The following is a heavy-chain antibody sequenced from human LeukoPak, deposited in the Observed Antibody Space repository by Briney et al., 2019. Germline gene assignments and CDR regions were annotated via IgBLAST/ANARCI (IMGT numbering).Heavy chain of an antibody. CDR1: GYTFSTSC. D-gene: IGHD1-1*01. Sequence: GESLKISCKGSGYTFSTSCIDWVRQMPGKGLEWVGIIFPLDSDTRYSPSLQGQVTTSVDKSTSTAYLQWSSLKTSDTAIYYCATVGTTGTRWFDPWGQGTLVTVSS. CDR2: IFPLDSDT. V-gene: IGHV5-51*01. J-gene: IGHJ5*02. CDR3: ATVGTTGTRWFDP.